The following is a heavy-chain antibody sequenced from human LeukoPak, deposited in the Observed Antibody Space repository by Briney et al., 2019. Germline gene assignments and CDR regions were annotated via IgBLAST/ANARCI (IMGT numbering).Heavy chain of an antibody. D-gene: IGHD3-22*01. J-gene: IGHJ4*02. CDR3: AKGAYYYDSSGVPPFDY. Sequence: GSLRLSCAASGFTFSSYAMSCVRQAPGKGLEWVSAISGSGGSTYYADSVKGRFTISRDNSKNTLYLQMNSLRAEDTAVYYCAKGAYYYDSSGVPPFDYWGQGTLVTVSS. CDR2: ISGSGGST. V-gene: IGHV3-23*01. CDR1: GFTFSSYA.